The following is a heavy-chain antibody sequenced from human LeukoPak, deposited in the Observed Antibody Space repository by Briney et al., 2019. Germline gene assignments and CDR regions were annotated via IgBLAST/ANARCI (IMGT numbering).Heavy chain of an antibody. CDR2: INPDSGGT. D-gene: IGHD2/OR15-2a*01. Sequence: ASVKVSCKASGYTFTGYYIHWVRQAPGQGLEWMGWINPDSGGTNSAQMFQDRVTMTRDTSISTAYMELSRLRSDDTAVYYCARELFYASGSKSNRVDYWGQGTLVTVSS. CDR1: GYTFTGYY. CDR3: ARELFYASGSKSNRVDY. J-gene: IGHJ4*02. V-gene: IGHV1-2*02.